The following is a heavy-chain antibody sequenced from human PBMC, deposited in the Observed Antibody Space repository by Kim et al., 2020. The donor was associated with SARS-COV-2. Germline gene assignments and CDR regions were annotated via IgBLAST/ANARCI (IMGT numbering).Heavy chain of an antibody. CDR3: ARLGYCSGGSCYPYFDY. CDR2: ISSSSSYT. CDR1: GFTFSDYY. V-gene: IGHV3-11*03. D-gene: IGHD2-15*01. Sequence: GGSLRLSCAASGFTFSDYYMSWIHQAPGKGLEWVSYISSSSSYTNYADSVKGRFTISRDNAKNSLYLQMNSLRAEDTAVYYCARLGYCSGGSCYPYFDYWGQGTLVTVSS. J-gene: IGHJ4*02.